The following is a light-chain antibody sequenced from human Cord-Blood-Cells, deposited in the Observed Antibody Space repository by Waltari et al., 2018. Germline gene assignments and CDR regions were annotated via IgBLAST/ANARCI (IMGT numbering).Light chain of an antibody. CDR3: QQSYSTPQT. Sequence: DIQLTQSPSSLSASVGDRVTITGRASQSISSYLNWYQQKPGKAPELLIYAASSLQSGVPSRFSGSGSGTDFTLTISSLQPEDFATYYCQQSYSTPQTFGQGTKLEIK. CDR2: AAS. V-gene: IGKV1-39*01. J-gene: IGKJ2*01. CDR1: QSISSY.